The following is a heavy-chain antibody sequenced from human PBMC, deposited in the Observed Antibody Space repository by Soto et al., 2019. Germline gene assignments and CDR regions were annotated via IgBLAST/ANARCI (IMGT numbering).Heavy chain of an antibody. Sequence: PSETLSLTCAVSGASISSSDWWNWVRQPPGKGLEWIGEISQSGNTNYNPSLMSRVTISVDKSKKYFSLKLDPVDTATYYCAHVGPSRMTTGQFDYWGQGTLVTVSS. CDR3: AHVGPSRMTTGQFDY. J-gene: IGHJ4*02. CDR1: GASISSSDW. CDR2: ISQSGNT. D-gene: IGHD4-4*01. V-gene: IGHV4-4*02.